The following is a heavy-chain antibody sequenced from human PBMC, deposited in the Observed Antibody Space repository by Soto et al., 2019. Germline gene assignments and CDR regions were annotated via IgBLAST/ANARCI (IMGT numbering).Heavy chain of an antibody. CDR1: GRPFSTYA. CDR2: MITLFGTA. D-gene: IGHD3-22*01. CDR3: ARGVHYDASGYYYFY. Sequence: SGKVSYKACGRPFSTYAIDLVRQAPGQGLECIRGMITLFGTAKYAQNFQGRITITADESTNTAYMELRSLRSQDTAVYYCARGVHYDASGYYYFYWGQGTMVTVSS. J-gene: IGHJ4*02. V-gene: IGHV1-69*13.